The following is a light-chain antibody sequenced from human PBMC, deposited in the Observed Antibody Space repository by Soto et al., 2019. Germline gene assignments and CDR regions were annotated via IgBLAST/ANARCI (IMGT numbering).Light chain of an antibody. Sequence: DRVMTQSPPTLCASPGETATLSCGASESVNHNLAWYQQKPGQPPRLLIYGASSRAPGVPSRFSGSGSGTEFTLTISSLQPDDFATYYCQKYNSYSITFGQGTRLEIK. V-gene: IGKV3-15*01. CDR2: GAS. J-gene: IGKJ5*01. CDR1: ESVNHN. CDR3: QKYNSYSIT.